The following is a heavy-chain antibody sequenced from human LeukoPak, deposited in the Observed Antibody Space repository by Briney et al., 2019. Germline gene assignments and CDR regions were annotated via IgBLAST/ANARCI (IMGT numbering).Heavy chain of an antibody. J-gene: IGHJ4*02. CDR3: ARAPHRDYGSGSYYNDFDY. V-gene: IGHV4-34*01. CDR1: GGSFSGYY. CDR2: INHSGST. D-gene: IGHD3-10*01. Sequence: PSETLSLTCVVYGGSFSGYYWSWIRQPPGKGLEWIGEINHSGSTNYNPSLKSRVTISVDTSKNQFSLKLSSVTAADTAVYYCARAPHRDYGSGSYYNDFDYWGQGTLVTVSS.